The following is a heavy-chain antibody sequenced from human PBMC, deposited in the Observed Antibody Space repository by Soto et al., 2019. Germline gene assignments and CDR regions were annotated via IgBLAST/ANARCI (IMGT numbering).Heavy chain of an antibody. J-gene: IGHJ4*02. Sequence: SETLSLTCTVSGGSISSGGYYWSWIRQHPGKGLEWIGYIYYSGSTYYNPSLKSRVTISVDTSKNQFSLKLSSVTAADTAVYYCARAGGEYQPETPEYFDYWGQGTLVTVSS. D-gene: IGHD2-2*01. CDR2: IYYSGST. CDR1: GGSISSGGYY. V-gene: IGHV4-31*03. CDR3: ARAGGEYQPETPEYFDY.